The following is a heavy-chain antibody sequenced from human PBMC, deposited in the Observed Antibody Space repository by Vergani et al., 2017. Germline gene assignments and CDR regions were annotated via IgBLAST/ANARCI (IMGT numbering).Heavy chain of an antibody. CDR2: VSGSSATP. D-gene: IGHD2-8*01. CDR1: GFSFPGYA. V-gene: IGHV3-23*01. Sequence: EVQLLESGGGLVQPGGSLRLSCEASGFSFPGYAMSWVRQAPGKGLEWVSSVSGSSATPYYADSVKGRFIISRDNAKNSLHLQMNNLRAEDTAVYYCARQSRDVFCTNGVCPLGYWGQGALVTVSS. J-gene: IGHJ4*02. CDR3: ARQSRDVFCTNGVCPLGY.